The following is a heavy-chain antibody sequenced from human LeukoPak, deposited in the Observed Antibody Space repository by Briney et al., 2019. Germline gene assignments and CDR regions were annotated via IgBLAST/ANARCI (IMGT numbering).Heavy chain of an antibody. D-gene: IGHD2-2*01. CDR2: IYTSGST. J-gene: IGHJ4*02. V-gene: IGHV4-4*07. Sequence: SETLSLTCTVSGGSISSYYWSWLRQPAGKGLEWIGRIYTSGSTNYNPSLKSRVTMSVDTSKNQFSLKLSSVTAADTAVYYCAREKYCSSTSCPPGPFDYWGQGTLVTVSS. CDR1: GGSISSYY. CDR3: AREKYCSSTSCPPGPFDY.